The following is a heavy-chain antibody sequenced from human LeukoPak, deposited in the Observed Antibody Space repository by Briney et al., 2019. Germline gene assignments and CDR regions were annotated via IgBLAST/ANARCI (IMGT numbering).Heavy chain of an antibody. J-gene: IGHJ4*02. V-gene: IGHV3-9*03. CDR1: GFTFDDYA. CDR3: SKGLKGIAAAGFDY. D-gene: IGHD6-13*01. Sequence: GSSLRLSCAASGFTFDDYAVHWVRQAPGKGLEWVSGISWNSGSIGYADSVKGQFTISRDNVKNSLYLQMNSLRAEDMALYYWSKGLKGIAAAGFDYWGQGTLVTVSS. CDR2: ISWNSGSI.